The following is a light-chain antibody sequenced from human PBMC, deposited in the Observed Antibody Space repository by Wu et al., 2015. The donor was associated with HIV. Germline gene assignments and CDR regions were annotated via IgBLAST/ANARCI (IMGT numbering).Light chain of an antibody. Sequence: DIQLTQSPSFLSASIGDRVTITCRASQGISSYLVWYQQKPGKAPKLLIYAASTLQSGVPXRFSGSGSGTEFTLTVSSLQSDDFATYYXQQLSNYPFTFGPGTKVDIK. J-gene: IGKJ3*01. CDR2: AAS. V-gene: IGKV1-9*01. CDR3: QQLSNYPFT. CDR1: QGISSY.